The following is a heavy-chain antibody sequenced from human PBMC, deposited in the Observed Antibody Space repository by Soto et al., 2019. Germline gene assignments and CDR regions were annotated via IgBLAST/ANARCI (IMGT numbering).Heavy chain of an antibody. CDR2: LIHGGST. Sequence: SETLSLSCAIYNSSLGAFHWTWIRQPPGKGLEWIGELIHGGSTNYNPSLKSRVTFSLDTSKSQFSLHVMSVTAADTAVYYCARSPLSYDYVRQTWREVGDSFDVWGRGTSVTVSS. J-gene: IGHJ3*01. CDR1: NSSLGAFH. V-gene: IGHV4-34*12. D-gene: IGHD3-10*02. CDR3: ARSPLSYDYVRQTWREVGDSFDV.